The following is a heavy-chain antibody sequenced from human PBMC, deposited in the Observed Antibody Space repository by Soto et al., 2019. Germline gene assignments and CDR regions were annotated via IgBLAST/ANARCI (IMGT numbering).Heavy chain of an antibody. CDR3: AKSGYYGSGSYYNPAEYFQH. CDR2: ISYDGSNK. V-gene: IGHV3-30*18. J-gene: IGHJ1*01. CDR1: GFTFSSYG. Sequence: SLRLSCAASGFTFSSYGMHWVRQAPGKGLEWVAVISYDGSNKYYADSVKGRFTISRDNSKNTLYLQMNSLRAEDTAVYYCAKSGYYGSGSYYNPAEYFQHWGQGTLVTVSS. D-gene: IGHD3-10*01.